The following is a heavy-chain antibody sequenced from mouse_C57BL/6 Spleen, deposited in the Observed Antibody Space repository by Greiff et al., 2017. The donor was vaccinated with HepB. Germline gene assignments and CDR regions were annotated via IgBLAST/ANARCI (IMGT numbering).Heavy chain of an antibody. CDR2: ISDGGSYT. CDR1: GFTFSSYA. V-gene: IGHV5-4*01. D-gene: IGHD4-1*01. Sequence: EVQLVESGGGLVKPGGSLKLSCAASGFTFSSYAMSWVRQTPEKRLEWVATISDGGSYTYYPDNVKGRFTISRDNAKNNLYLQMSNLKSEDTAMYYCAREGLGRRGTYFDYWGQGTTLTVSS. CDR3: AREGLGRRGTYFDY. J-gene: IGHJ2*01.